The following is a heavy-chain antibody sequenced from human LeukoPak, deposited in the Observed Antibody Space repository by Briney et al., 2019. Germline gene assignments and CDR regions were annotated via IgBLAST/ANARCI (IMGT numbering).Heavy chain of an antibody. D-gene: IGHD5-18*01. CDR1: GGSISSYY. J-gene: IGHJ4*02. CDR3: ARARYSYALNFDY. CDR2: IYYSGST. Sequence: KPSETLSLTCTVSGGSISSYYWSWIRQPPGKGLEWIGYIYYSGSTNYNPSLKSRVTISVDTSKNQFSLKLSSVTAADTAEYYCARARYSYALNFDYWGQGTLVTVSS. V-gene: IGHV4-59*01.